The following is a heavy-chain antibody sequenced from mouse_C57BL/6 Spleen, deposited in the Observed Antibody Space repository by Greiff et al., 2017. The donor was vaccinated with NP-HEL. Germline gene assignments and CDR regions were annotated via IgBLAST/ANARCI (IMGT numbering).Heavy chain of an antibody. V-gene: IGHV2-2*01. Sequence: QVQLKESGPGLVQPSQSLSITCTVSGFSLTSYGVHWVRQSPGKGLEWLGVIWSGGSTDYNAAFISRLSISKDNSKSQVFFKMNSLQADDTAIYYCARNFRAGLNGWYFDVWGTGTTVTVSS. D-gene: IGHD3-1*01. J-gene: IGHJ1*03. CDR2: IWSGGST. CDR3: ARNFRAGLNGWYFDV. CDR1: GFSLTSYG.